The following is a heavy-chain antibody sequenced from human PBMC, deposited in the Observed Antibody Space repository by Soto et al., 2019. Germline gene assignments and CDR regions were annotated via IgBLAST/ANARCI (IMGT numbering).Heavy chain of an antibody. V-gene: IGHV4-59*08. CDR1: GGSISSYY. J-gene: IGHJ4*02. CDR3: ASRYGGSLDY. CDR2: IYYSGTT. Sequence: QVQLQESGPGLVKPSETLSLTCTVSGGSISSYYWSWIRQPPGKGLEWIGYIYYSGTTIYNPPLTTXVXTXXDPSKNHCTLKLRSVTAADTAVYYCASRYGGSLDYWGQGTLVTVSS. D-gene: IGHD3-16*02.